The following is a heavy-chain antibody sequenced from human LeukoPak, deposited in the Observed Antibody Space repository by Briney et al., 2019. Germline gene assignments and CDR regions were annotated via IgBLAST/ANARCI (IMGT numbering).Heavy chain of an antibody. D-gene: IGHD5-12*01. J-gene: IGHJ4*02. CDR3: ARDRKGGYDSAYYFDY. Sequence: GGSLRLSCAASGFTLSSYSMNWVRQAPGKGLEWVSSISSSSSYIYYADSVKGRFTISRDNAKNSLYLQMNSLRAEDTAVYYCARDRKGGYDSAYYFDYWGQGTLVTVSS. CDR1: GFTLSSYS. V-gene: IGHV3-21*01. CDR2: ISSSSSYI.